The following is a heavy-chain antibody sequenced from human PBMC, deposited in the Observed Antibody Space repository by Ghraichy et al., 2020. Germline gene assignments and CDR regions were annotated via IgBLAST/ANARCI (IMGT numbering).Heavy chain of an antibody. J-gene: IGHJ5*02. D-gene: IGHD4-17*01. CDR2: IWYDGSNK. V-gene: IGHV3-33*01. CDR3: ARDSREYGDFWFDP. CDR1: GFTFSSYG. Sequence: GGSLRLSCAASGFTFSSYGMHWVRQAPGKGLEWVAVIWYDGSNKYYADSVKGRFTISRDNSKNTLYLQMNSLRAEDTAVYYCARDSREYGDFWFDPWGQGTLVTVSS.